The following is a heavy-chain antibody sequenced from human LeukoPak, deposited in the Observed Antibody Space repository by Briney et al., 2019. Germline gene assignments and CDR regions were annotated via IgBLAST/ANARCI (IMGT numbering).Heavy chain of an antibody. D-gene: IGHD6-19*01. V-gene: IGHV4-59*08. CDR1: GGSISSYY. CDR2: IYYSGST. CDR3: ARVGAVAGDPDYGMDV. J-gene: IGHJ6*02. Sequence: PSETLSLTCTVSGGSISSYYWSWLRQPPGKGLEWLGYIYYSGSTNYHPCLKRRVTISVNTSKNQFSLKLSSVTAADTAVYCCARVGAVAGDPDYGMDVWGQATTVTVSS.